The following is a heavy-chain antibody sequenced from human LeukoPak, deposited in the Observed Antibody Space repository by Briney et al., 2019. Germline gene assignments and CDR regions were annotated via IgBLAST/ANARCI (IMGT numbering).Heavy chain of an antibody. J-gene: IGHJ3*02. CDR1: GFTFSDYY. D-gene: IGHD3-22*01. CDR3: AREKIPQHWGSLTYYYDSSESGDAFDI. Sequence: PGGSLRLSCAASGFTFSDYYMRWIRQAPGKGLEWVSYISSSGSTIYYADSVKGRFTISRDNAKNSLYMQMNSLRAEDTGVYYCAREKIPQHWGSLTYYYDSSESGDAFDIWGQGTMVTVSS. V-gene: IGHV3-11*01. CDR2: ISSSGSTI.